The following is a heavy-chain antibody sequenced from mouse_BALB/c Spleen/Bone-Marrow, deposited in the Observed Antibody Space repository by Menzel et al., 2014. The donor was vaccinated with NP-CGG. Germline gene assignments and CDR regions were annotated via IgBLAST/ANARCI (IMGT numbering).Heavy chain of an antibody. D-gene: IGHD1-1*01. J-gene: IGHJ2*01. CDR3: VRSGISSGYFDY. V-gene: IGHV5-17*02. CDR2: ISSGSSTI. Sequence: EVQVVESGGGLVQPGGSRKLSCAASGFTFSSFGMHWVRQAPEKGLEWVAYISSGSSTIYYGDTVMGRFTISRDNPKNTLFLQMTSLRSEDTATYYCVRSGISSGYFDYRGQGTTLTVSS. CDR1: GFTFSSFG.